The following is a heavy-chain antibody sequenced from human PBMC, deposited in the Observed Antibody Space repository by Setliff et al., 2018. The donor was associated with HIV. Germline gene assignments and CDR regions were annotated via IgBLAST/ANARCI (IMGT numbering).Heavy chain of an antibody. CDR1: GFTFSNYG. CDR2: INSVSTTL. J-gene: IGHJ3*02. V-gene: IGHV3-48*01. Sequence: QAGGSLRLSCAASGFTFSNYGMTWVRQAPGKGLEWVSHINSVSTTLSYADSVKGRFTISRDNAKNSLYLQMNSLRAEDTAVYYCTRDWLADGYRTKFAFDIWGQGTMVTVSS. D-gene: IGHD5-12*01. CDR3: TRDWLADGYRTKFAFDI.